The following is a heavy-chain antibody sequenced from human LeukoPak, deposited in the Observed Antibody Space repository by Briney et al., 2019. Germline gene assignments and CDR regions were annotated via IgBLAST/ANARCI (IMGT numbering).Heavy chain of an antibody. J-gene: IGHJ3*02. CDR3: ATSLTALDDAFDI. Sequence: GASVKVSCKASGYTFTSYYMHWVRQAPGQGLEWTGIINPSGGSTSYAQKFQGRVTMTRDTSTSTVYMELSSLRSEDTAVYYCATSLTALDDAFDIWGQGTMVTVSS. CDR1: GYTFTSYY. D-gene: IGHD1-20*01. V-gene: IGHV1-46*01. CDR2: INPSGGST.